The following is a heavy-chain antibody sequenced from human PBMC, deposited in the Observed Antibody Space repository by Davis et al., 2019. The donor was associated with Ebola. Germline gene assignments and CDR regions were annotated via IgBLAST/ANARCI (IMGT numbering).Heavy chain of an antibody. Sequence: ASVKVSCKASGGTFTSYDINWVRQATGQGLEWMGWISTNNGNTKYAQRLQGRVTMTTDTSTSTAYMELRSLGSDDTAVYYCARISGTYYGGGHWGQGTLVTVSS. D-gene: IGHD1-26*01. CDR2: ISTNNGNT. CDR1: GGTFTSYD. V-gene: IGHV1-18*01. CDR3: ARISGTYYGGGH. J-gene: IGHJ4*02.